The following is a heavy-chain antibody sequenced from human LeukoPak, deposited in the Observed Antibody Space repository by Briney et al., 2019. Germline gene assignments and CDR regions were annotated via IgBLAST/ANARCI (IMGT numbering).Heavy chain of an antibody. CDR1: GYTFTSYG. Sequence: ASVKVSCKASGYTFTSYGISWVRQAPGQGLEWMGWISAYNGNTNYAQKLQGRVTMTTDTSTSTAYMELRSLRSDDTAVYYCAREEGYCTNGVCQYYFDYWGQGTLVTVSS. V-gene: IGHV1-18*01. J-gene: IGHJ4*02. D-gene: IGHD2-8*01. CDR3: AREEGYCTNGVCQYYFDY. CDR2: ISAYNGNT.